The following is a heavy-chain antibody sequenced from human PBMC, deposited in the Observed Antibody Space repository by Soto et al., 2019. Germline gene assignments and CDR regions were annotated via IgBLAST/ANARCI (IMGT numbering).Heavy chain of an antibody. CDR1: GFTFNDFE. J-gene: IGHJ4*02. CDR2: IDGSGATK. Sequence: EVQLLESGGGLVQPGGSLRLSCGVSGFTFNDFEMNWVRQAPGKGPEWLAYIDGSGATKKYADSVRGRFTISRDNPNSSLFLQMSSLSAADTAIYYCARGFGRFTYWGQGTLVSVSS. D-gene: IGHD3-10*01. V-gene: IGHV3-48*03. CDR3: ARGFGRFTY.